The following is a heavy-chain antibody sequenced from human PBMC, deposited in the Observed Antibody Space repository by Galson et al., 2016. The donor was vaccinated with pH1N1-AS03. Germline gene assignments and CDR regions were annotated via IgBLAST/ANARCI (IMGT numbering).Heavy chain of an antibody. V-gene: IGHV3-9*01. D-gene: IGHD6-19*01. J-gene: IGHJ4*02. CDR2: ISWNGGSR. Sequence: SLRLSCAASGFTFDDYDDYAMHWVRQVPGKGFEWVSGISWNGGSRGYADSVRGRFTISRDNARNTLDLQMNSLKTEDTAFYYCAAAQGAWLVGRMLYWGQATLVTVSS. CDR1: GFTFDDYDDYA. CDR3: AAAQGAWLVGRMLY.